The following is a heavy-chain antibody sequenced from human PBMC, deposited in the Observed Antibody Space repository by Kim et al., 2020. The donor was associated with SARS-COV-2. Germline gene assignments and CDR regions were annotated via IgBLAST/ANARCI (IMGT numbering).Heavy chain of an antibody. CDR1: GYTFTSYA. J-gene: IGHJ4*02. V-gene: IGHV7-4-1*02. D-gene: IGHD6-13*01. CDR2: INTNTGNP. CDR3: ARPPNTAAGTLGLDY. Sequence: ASVKVSCKASGYTFTSYAMNWVRQAPGQGLEWMGWINTNTGNPTYAQGFTGRFVFSLATSVSTAYLQISSLKAEDTAVYYCARPPNTAAGTLGLDYWGQGTLVTVSS.